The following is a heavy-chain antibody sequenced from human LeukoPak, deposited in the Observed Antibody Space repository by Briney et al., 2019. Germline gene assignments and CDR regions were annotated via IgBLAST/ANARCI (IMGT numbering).Heavy chain of an antibody. CDR2: IYDSGST. CDR3: ARPPSPYYYGMDV. V-gene: IGHV4-61*01. Sequence: SETLSLTCTVSGGSVSSGSYYWSWIRQPPGKGLEWIGYIYDSGSTNYNPSLKSRVSISLDTSKNQFSLKLSSVTAADTAVYYCARPPSPYYYGMDVWGQGTTVTVSS. CDR1: GGSVSSGSYY. J-gene: IGHJ6*02.